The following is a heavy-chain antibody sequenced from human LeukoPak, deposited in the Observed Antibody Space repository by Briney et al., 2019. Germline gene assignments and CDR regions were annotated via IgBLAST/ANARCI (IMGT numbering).Heavy chain of an antibody. V-gene: IGHV4-30-2*01. Sequence: KPSETLSLTCTVSGGSISSGGYYWSWIRQPPGKGLEWIGYIYHSGSTYYNPSLKSRVTISVDTSKNQFSLKLSSVTAADTAVYYCAREPSGTLDYWGQGTLVTVSS. CDR1: GGSISSGGYY. J-gene: IGHJ4*02. CDR2: IYHSGST. CDR3: AREPSGTLDY. D-gene: IGHD1-26*01.